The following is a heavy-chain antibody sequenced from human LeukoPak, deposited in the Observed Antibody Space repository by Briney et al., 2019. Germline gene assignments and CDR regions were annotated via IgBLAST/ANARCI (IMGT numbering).Heavy chain of an antibody. J-gene: IGHJ4*02. Sequence: KPSETLSLTCTVSGGSISSGDYYWSWIRQPPGKGLEWIGYIYYSGSTYYNPSLKSRVTISVDTSKNQFSLKLSSVTAADTAVYYCARDPLNEGNHLDYWGQGTLVTVSS. D-gene: IGHD4-23*01. CDR3: ARDPLNEGNHLDY. V-gene: IGHV4-30-4*01. CDR1: GGSISSGDYY. CDR2: IYYSGST.